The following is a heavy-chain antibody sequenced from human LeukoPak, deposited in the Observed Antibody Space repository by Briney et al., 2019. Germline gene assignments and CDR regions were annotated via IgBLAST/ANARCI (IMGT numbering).Heavy chain of an antibody. CDR3: ARVPGIVVVPAAILNWFDP. D-gene: IGHD2-2*01. Sequence: ASVKVSCKASGYTFTSYGISWVRQAPGQGLEWMGWISAYNGNTNYAQKLQGRVTMTTDTSTSTAYMELRSLRSDDTAVYYCARVPGIVVVPAAILNWFDPWGQGTLVTVPS. CDR2: ISAYNGNT. J-gene: IGHJ5*02. V-gene: IGHV1-18*01. CDR1: GYTFTSYG.